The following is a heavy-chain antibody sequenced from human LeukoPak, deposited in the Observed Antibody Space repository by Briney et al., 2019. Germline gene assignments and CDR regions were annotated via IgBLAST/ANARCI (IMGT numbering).Heavy chain of an antibody. J-gene: IGHJ4*02. CDR3: ARDPFHDYGEIDDY. Sequence: PSETLSLTCTVSGGSISSSSYYWGWLRQPPGKGLEWIGSIYYSGSTYYNPSLKSRVTISVDTSKNQFSLKLSSVTAADTAVYYCARDPFHDYGEIDDYWGQGTLVTVSS. D-gene: IGHD4-17*01. V-gene: IGHV4-39*07. CDR2: IYYSGST. CDR1: GGSISSSSYY.